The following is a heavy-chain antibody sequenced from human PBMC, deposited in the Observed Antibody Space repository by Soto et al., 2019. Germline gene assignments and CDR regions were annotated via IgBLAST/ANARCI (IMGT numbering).Heavy chain of an antibody. CDR1: GGTFSSYA. CDR3: ARYEQQQLVSGYFDY. D-gene: IGHD6-13*01. Sequence: QVQLVQSGAEVKKPGSSMKVSCKASGGTFSSYAISWVRQAPGQGLEWMGGIIPIFGTANYAQKFQGRVTITADESTSTAYMELSSLRSKDTAVYYCARYEQQQLVSGYFDYWGQGTLVTVSS. V-gene: IGHV1-69*01. J-gene: IGHJ4*02. CDR2: IIPIFGTA.